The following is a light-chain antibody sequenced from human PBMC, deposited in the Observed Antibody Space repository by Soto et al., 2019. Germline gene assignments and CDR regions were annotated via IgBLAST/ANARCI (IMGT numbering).Light chain of an antibody. CDR1: QSVGDTY. Sequence: EIVLSQSPGTLSLSPGERATLSCRASQSVGDTYLAWYQQKPGQAPRLLMYSTSIRATGIPDRFSGSGSGTDFTLTISRLDPEDFAVYYCQQYNNWPRTFGQGTKVDIK. CDR2: STS. J-gene: IGKJ1*01. CDR3: QQYNNWPRT. V-gene: IGKV3-20*01.